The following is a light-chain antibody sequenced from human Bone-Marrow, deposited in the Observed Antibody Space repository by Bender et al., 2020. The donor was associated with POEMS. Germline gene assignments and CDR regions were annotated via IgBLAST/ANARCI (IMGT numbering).Light chain of an antibody. J-gene: IGLJ3*02. CDR1: GSNIGGYP. V-gene: IGLV1-44*01. CDR2: TNN. CDR3: VAWDASLNGWV. Sequence: QSVLTQPPSVSGTPGQRVTISCSASGSNIGGYPVNWYQQLPGTAPRLLIYTNNERPSGVPDRFSGSKSGTSASLAITGLQSDDEAIYFCVAWDASLNGWVFGGGTKLTVL.